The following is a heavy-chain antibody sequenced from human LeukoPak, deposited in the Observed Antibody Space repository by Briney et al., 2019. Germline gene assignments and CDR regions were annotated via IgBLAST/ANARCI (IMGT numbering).Heavy chain of an antibody. V-gene: IGHV3-30*03. CDR2: ISYDGSNK. Sequence: PGGSLRLSCAASGFTFSSYWLSWVRQAPGKGLEWVAVISYDGSNKYYADSVKGRFTISRDNSKNTLYLQMNSLRAEDTAVYYCAREDGAYGSGSYPDYWGQGTLVTVSS. CDR3: AREDGAYGSGSYPDY. J-gene: IGHJ4*02. D-gene: IGHD3-10*01. CDR1: GFTFSSYW.